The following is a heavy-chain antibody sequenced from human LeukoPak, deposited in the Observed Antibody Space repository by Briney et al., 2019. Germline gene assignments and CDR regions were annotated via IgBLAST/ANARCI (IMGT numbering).Heavy chain of an antibody. CDR3: ARASPPKTPYFDY. Sequence: SETLSLTCTVSGGSISGYYWSWIRQPPGKGLEWIGFIYYSGSTKYNPSLKSRVTMSVDTSKNQFSLKLSSVTAADTAVYYCARASPPKTPYFDYWGQGTLVTVSS. CDR1: GGSISGYY. V-gene: IGHV4-59*12. CDR2: IYYSGST. J-gene: IGHJ4*02. D-gene: IGHD2-15*01.